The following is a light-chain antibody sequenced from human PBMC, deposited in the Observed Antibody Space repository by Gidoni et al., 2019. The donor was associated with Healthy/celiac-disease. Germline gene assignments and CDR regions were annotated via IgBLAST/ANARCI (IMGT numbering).Light chain of an antibody. Sequence: QSVLTQPPSASGTPGQRVTISCSGSSSTIGSNYVYWYQQLPGTAPNLLIYINNQRPSGVPDRFSGSKSGTSASLAISGLRSEDEADYYCAAWDDSLSGYVVFGGGTKLTVL. CDR2: INN. V-gene: IGLV1-47*02. CDR3: AAWDDSLSGYVV. J-gene: IGLJ2*01. CDR1: SSTIGSNY.